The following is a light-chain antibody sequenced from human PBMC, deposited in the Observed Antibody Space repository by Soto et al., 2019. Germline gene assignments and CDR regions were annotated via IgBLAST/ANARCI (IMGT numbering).Light chain of an antibody. V-gene: IGKV3-11*01. CDR2: DAS. CDR3: QQRSNWPPST. Sequence: EIVMTQSPATLSLSPLEISTLSCSASQSVSSNLAWYQQKPGQAPRLLIYDASNRATGIPARFSGSGSGTDFTLTISSLEPEDFAVYYCQQRSNWPPSTFGQGTRLEIK. J-gene: IGKJ5*01. CDR1: QSVSSN.